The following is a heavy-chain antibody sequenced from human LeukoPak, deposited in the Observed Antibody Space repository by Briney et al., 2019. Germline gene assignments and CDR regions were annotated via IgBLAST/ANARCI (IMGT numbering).Heavy chain of an antibody. Sequence: PGGSLRLSCAASGFTFDDYGMSWVRQAPGKGLEWVAFIRYDGSNKYYADSVKGRFTISRDNSKNTLYLQMNSLRAEDTAVYYCAKDPDYYGSGSYSDYWGQGTLVTVSS. V-gene: IGHV3-30*02. D-gene: IGHD3-10*01. CDR3: AKDPDYYGSGSYSDY. CDR2: IRYDGSNK. CDR1: GFTFDDYG. J-gene: IGHJ4*02.